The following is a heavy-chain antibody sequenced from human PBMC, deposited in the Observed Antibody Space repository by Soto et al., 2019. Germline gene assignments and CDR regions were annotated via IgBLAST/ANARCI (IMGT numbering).Heavy chain of an antibody. CDR2: INPSSGAT. J-gene: IGHJ3*01. CDR3: ARSHCSGGSCYLDAFDL. Sequence: VKVSCKASGYTFINFFIHWVRQAPGQGLEWVGIINPSSGATTYPQKFQGRVTMTKDTSTSTVYMDVSSLRSDDTAVYYCARSHCSGGSCYLDAFDLWGQGTMVTVSS. CDR1: GYTFINFF. D-gene: IGHD2-15*01. V-gene: IGHV1-46*01.